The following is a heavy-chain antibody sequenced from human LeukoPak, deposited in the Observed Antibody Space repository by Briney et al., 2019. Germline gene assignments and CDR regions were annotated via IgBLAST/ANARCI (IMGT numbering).Heavy chain of an antibody. J-gene: IGHJ5*02. D-gene: IGHD2-2*01. CDR2: INPNSSGT. Sequence: ASVKVSCKASGYTFTGYYMHWVRQAPGQGLEWMGWINPNSSGTNYAQKFQGRVTMTRDTSISTAYMELSRLRSDDTAVYYCARAVGVVVPAAMGPWGQGTLVTVSS. CDR3: ARAVGVVVPAAMGP. V-gene: IGHV1-2*02. CDR1: GYTFTGYY.